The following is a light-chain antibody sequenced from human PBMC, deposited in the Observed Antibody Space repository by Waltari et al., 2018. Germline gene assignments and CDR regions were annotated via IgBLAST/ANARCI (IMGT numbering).Light chain of an antibody. CDR2: AFS. V-gene: IGLV2-14*03. CDR1: SSDIGTYNY. J-gene: IGLJ3*02. CDR3: SSYTSTDTWV. Sequence: QSALTQPASVSGSPGQSITIPCTGTSSDIGTYNYVSWYQQHPGKAPKLMIYAFSNRPSGVSNRFSASKSGNTASLTISGLQAEDEADYYCSSYTSTDTWVFGGGTKLTVL.